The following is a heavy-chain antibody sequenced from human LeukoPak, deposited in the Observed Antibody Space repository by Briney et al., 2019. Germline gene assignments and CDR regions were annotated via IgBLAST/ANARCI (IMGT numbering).Heavy chain of an antibody. V-gene: IGHV4-59*01. CDR1: GGSISSYY. CDR3: AREVGAGGFDY. CDR2: IYYSGST. J-gene: IGHJ4*02. D-gene: IGHD1-26*01. Sequence: KPSETLSLTCTVSGGSISSYYWSWIRQPPGKGLEWIGYIYYSGSTNYNPSLKSRVTISVDTSKNQFSLKLSSVTAADTAVYYCAREVGAGGFDYWGQGTLVTVSS.